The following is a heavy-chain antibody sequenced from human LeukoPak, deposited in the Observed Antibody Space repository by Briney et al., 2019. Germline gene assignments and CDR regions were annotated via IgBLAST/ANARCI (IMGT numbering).Heavy chain of an antibody. D-gene: IGHD5-18*01. CDR3: ARKPVDTPMVTSFDY. J-gene: IGHJ4*02. CDR1: AYTFTDYY. CDR2: INPNSGGT. Sequence: ASVKVSCKAAAYTFTDYYMYWVRQAPGQGLEWMGWINPNSGGTNYAQKFQGRVTMTRDTSISTAYMELSRLTSDDTAVYYCARKPVDTPMVTSFDYWGQGTLVTVSS. V-gene: IGHV1-2*02.